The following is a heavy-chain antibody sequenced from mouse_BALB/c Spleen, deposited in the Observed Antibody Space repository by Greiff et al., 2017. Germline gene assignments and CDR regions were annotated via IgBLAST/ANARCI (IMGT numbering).Heavy chain of an antibody. CDR2: ILPGSGST. CDR1: GYTFSSYW. D-gene: IGHD2-2*01. Sequence: VQRVESGAELMKPGASVKISCKATGYTFSSYWIEWVKQRPGHGLEWIGEILPGSGSTNYNEKFKGKATFTADTSSNTAYMQLSSLTSEDSAVYYCARKDTDGYAWFAYWGQGTLVTVSA. J-gene: IGHJ3*01. V-gene: IGHV1-9*01. CDR3: ARKDTDGYAWFAY.